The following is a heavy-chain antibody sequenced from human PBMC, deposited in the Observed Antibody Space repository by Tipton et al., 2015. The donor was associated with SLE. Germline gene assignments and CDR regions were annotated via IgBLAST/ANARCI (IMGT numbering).Heavy chain of an antibody. CDR1: GGSISSGGYY. CDR2: IYYSGST. J-gene: IGHJ6*02. Sequence: TLSLTCTVSGGSISSGGYYWSWIRQNPGKGLEWIGYIYYSGSTYYNPSLKSRVTISVDTSKNQFSLKLSSVTAADTAVYYCAREREYYYGSGTTNGMDVWGQGTTVTVSS. D-gene: IGHD3-10*01. CDR3: AREREYYYGSGTTNGMDV. V-gene: IGHV4-31*03.